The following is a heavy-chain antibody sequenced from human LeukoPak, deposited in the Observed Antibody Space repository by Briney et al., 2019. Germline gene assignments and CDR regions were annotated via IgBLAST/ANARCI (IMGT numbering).Heavy chain of an antibody. V-gene: IGHV1-8*02. CDR1: GYTFTNYG. J-gene: IGHJ4*02. D-gene: IGHD3-10*01. CDR2: MNPNSGNT. Sequence: ASVKVSCKASGYTFTNYGINWVRQATGQGLEWMGWMNPNSGNTGYAQKFQGRVTMTRNASISTAYMELSSLRSEDTAVYYCARDPPRATMVRGAGGDYWGQGTLVTVSS. CDR3: ARDPPRATMVRGAGGDY.